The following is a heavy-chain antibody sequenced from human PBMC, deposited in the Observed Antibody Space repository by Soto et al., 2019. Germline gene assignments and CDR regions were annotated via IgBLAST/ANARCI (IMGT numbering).Heavy chain of an antibody. J-gene: IGHJ4*02. D-gene: IGHD3-22*01. CDR1: GYTFTSYG. CDR2: ISGYNGNT. CDR3: ARGNYFDSSGPFDY. Sequence: QVQLVQSGAEVKKSGASVKVSCKASGYTFTSYGITWVRQAPGQGLERMGWISGYNGNTNYAQMLQGRITMTIDTSTSTAYMDLRSLKSDDTAVYFCARGNYFDSSGPFDYWGQGTLVTVSS. V-gene: IGHV1-18*04.